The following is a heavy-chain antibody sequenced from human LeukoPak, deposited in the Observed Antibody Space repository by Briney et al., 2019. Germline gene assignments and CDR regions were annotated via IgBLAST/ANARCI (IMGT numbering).Heavy chain of an antibody. CDR2: IYHSGST. Sequence: EPSETLSLTCTVSGYSISSGYYWGWIRQPPGKGLEWIGSIYHSGSTYYNPSLKSRVTISVDTSKNQFSLKLSSVTAADTAVYYCARRGSWCSSTSCYDYWGQGTLVTVSS. CDR3: ARRGSWCSSTSCYDY. D-gene: IGHD2-2*01. J-gene: IGHJ4*02. V-gene: IGHV4-38-2*02. CDR1: GYSISSGYY.